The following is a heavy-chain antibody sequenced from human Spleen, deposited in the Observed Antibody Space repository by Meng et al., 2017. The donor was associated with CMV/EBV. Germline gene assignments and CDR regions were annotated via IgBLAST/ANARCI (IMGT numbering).Heavy chain of an antibody. CDR1: GFTFSDYY. J-gene: IGHJ6*02. Sequence: GGSLRLSCAASGFTFSDYYMSWIRQAPGKGLEWVSYISSSGSTIYYADSVKGRFTISRDNAKNSLYLQMNSLRAEDTAVYYCARDEGIAAAGTNYYYYGMDVWGQGTTVTVSS. D-gene: IGHD6-13*01. V-gene: IGHV3-11*01. CDR2: ISSSGSTI. CDR3: ARDEGIAAAGTNYYYYGMDV.